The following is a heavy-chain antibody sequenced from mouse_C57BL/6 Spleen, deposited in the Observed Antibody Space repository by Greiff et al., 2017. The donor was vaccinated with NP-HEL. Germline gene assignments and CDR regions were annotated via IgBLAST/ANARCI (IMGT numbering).Heavy chain of an antibody. Sequence: QVHVKQSGAELVKPGASVKLSCKASGYTFTEYTIHWVKQRSGQGLEWIGWFYPGSGSIKYNEKFKDKATLTADKSSSTVYMELSRLTSEDSAVYFCARHEEDGAAQAPFAYWGQGTLVTVSA. J-gene: IGHJ3*01. CDR3: ARHEEDGAAQAPFAY. D-gene: IGHD3-2*02. V-gene: IGHV1-62-2*01. CDR1: GYTFTEYT. CDR2: FYPGSGSI.